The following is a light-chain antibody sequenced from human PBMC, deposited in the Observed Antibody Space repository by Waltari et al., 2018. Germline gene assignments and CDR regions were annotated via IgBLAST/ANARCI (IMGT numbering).Light chain of an antibody. CDR1: QSVANY. CDR2: DVS. J-gene: IGKJ4*01. Sequence: DIVLTQSPATLSLSPGARAPLSCRASQSVANYLAWYQQKPGQAPRLLIYDVSNRATDIPARFSGSGFATDFTLTISDLKPEDIAVYYCQQRNKWPVTFGGGTKVEIK. V-gene: IGKV3-11*01. CDR3: QQRNKWPVT.